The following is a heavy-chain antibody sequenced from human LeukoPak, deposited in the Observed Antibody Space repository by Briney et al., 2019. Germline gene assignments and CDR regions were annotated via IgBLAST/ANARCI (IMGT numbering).Heavy chain of an antibody. J-gene: IGHJ4*02. CDR3: ARDTRAAAGTLKGAFDY. D-gene: IGHD6-13*01. V-gene: IGHV3-48*03. CDR1: GFSFSDYE. Sequence: GGSLRLSCAASGFSFSDYEMNWVRQAPGKGLEWLSHIDISGNTIHYADSVEGRFTISRDNAKNSLYLQMNSLRAEDTAVYYCARDTRAAAGTLKGAFDYWGQGTLVTVFS. CDR2: IDISGNTI.